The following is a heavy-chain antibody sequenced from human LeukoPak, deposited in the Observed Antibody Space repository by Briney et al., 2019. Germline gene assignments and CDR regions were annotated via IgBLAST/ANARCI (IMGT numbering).Heavy chain of an antibody. J-gene: IGHJ3*02. CDR1: GYTFTSYG. D-gene: IGHD3-10*01. Sequence: ASVKVSCKASGYTFTSYGISWVRQAPGQGLEWMGWISAYNGNTNYAQELQGRVTMTTDTSTSTAYMELRSLRSDDTAVYYCATFRGAHDAFDIWGQGTMVTVSS. V-gene: IGHV1-18*01. CDR3: ATFRGAHDAFDI. CDR2: ISAYNGNT.